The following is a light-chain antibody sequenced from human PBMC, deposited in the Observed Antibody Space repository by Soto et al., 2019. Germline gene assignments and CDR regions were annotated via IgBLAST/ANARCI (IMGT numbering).Light chain of an antibody. V-gene: IGKV1-27*01. CDR3: QNYNSAPLT. CDR2: AAS. CDR1: QGISNS. Sequence: DIQMTQSPSSLSASVGDTVTITCRASQGISNSLAWFQQKPGRVPQFLIYAASTLQPGVPPRFSGSGSGTDFTLTISSLQPEDVATYYCQNYNSAPLTLGPGTRVEIK. J-gene: IGKJ3*01.